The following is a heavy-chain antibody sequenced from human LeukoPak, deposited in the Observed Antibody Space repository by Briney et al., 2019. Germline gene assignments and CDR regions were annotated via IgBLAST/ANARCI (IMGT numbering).Heavy chain of an antibody. CDR1: GYTVTRYW. Sequence: GESLKISCKGSGYTVTRYWIAWVRQMPGKGLEWMGIIYPGDSDTRYSPSFQGQVTISADKSISTAYLQWSSLKASDTAMYYCARHRNGYADYWGQGTLVTVSS. V-gene: IGHV5-51*01. J-gene: IGHJ4*02. D-gene: IGHD5-12*01. CDR2: IYPGDSDT. CDR3: ARHRNGYADY.